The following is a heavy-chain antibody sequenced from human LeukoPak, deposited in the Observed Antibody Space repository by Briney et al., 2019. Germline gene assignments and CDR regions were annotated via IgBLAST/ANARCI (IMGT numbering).Heavy chain of an antibody. Sequence: PGGSLRLSCAASGFTFDDYAMHWVRQAPGKGLEGVSGISWNSGSIGYADSVKGRFTISRDNAKNSLYLQMNSLRAEDTALYYCAKDTGGIVGASDYWGQGTLVTVSS. CDR3: AKDTGGIVGASDY. D-gene: IGHD1-26*01. CDR1: GFTFDDYA. V-gene: IGHV3-9*01. CDR2: ISWNSGSI. J-gene: IGHJ4*02.